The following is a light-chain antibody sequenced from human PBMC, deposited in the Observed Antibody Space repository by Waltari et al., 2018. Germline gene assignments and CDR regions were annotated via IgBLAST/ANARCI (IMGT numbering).Light chain of an antibody. CDR3: CSYASSYTDIV. V-gene: IGLV2-11*01. CDR2: YGS. CDR1: SSDVGGYNY. J-gene: IGLJ2*01. Sequence: QSALTQPRSVSGSPGQSVTISCTGISSDVGGYNYVSWYQQHPGKAPQLMIYYGSKRPSAGPARFSGSKSGNTASLTIQWLQAEDETDYYCCSYASSYTDIVFGGGTKLTVL.